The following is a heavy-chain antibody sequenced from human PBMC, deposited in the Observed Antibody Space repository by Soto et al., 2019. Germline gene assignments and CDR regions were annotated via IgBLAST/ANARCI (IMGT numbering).Heavy chain of an antibody. D-gene: IGHD1-7*01. CDR3: ARTVSETGTPFDY. CDR1: GGSFSGYY. CDR2: INHSGST. Sequence: SETLSLTCAVYGGSFSGYYWSWTRQPPGKGLEWIGEINHSGSTNYNPSLKSRVTISVDTSKNQLSLRLSSVTAADTAVYYRARTVSETGTPFDYWGQGTLVTVSS. J-gene: IGHJ4*02. V-gene: IGHV4-34*01.